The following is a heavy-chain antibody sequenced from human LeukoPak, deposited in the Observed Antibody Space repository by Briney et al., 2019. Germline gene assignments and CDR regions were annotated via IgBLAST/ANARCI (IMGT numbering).Heavy chain of an antibody. CDR1: GFTFSSYG. J-gene: IGHJ4*02. CDR2: ISASGGST. CDR3: AKGHSSGWYCFDY. D-gene: IGHD6-19*01. V-gene: IGHV3-23*01. Sequence: GGSLRLSCAASGFTFSSYGRSWLRQAPGKGLEWVSAISASGGSTYYADSVKGRFTISRDNSKNTLYLQMNSLRAEDTAVYYFAKGHSSGWYCFDYWGQGTLVTVSS.